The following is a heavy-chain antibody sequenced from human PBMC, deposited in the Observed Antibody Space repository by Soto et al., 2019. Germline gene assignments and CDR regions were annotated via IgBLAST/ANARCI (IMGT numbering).Heavy chain of an antibody. J-gene: IGHJ6*03. D-gene: IGHD3-10*01. V-gene: IGHV3-11*01. Sequence: QVQLVESGGGLVKPGGSLRLSCAASGFSFSDYYRIWIRQVPGKGLEWVSHVSFGGSDKFYADSVRGRFTVSRDNVKNSLFLQMNSLRAEDTAVYYCARLVQGPGLYYMDVWGKGTTVTVSS. CDR2: VSFGGSDK. CDR3: ARLVQGPGLYYMDV. CDR1: GFSFSDYY.